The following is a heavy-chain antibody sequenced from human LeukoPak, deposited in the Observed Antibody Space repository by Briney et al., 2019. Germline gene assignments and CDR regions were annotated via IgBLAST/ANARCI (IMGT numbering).Heavy chain of an antibody. D-gene: IGHD3-10*01. Sequence: SETLSLTCAVYGGSFSGYYWSGIRRPPGKGLEGIGEINHSGSTNYNPSLKSRVPISVDTSKNQFSLKLSSVTAADTAVYYCARGRGHGSGSYYNPRYWYFDLWGRGTLVTVSS. CDR2: INHSGST. CDR3: ARGRGHGSGSYYNPRYWYFDL. J-gene: IGHJ2*01. V-gene: IGHV4-34*01. CDR1: GGSFSGYY.